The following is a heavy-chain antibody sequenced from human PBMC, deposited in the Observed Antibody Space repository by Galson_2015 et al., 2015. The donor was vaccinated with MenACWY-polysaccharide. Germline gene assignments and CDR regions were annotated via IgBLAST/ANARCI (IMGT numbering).Heavy chain of an antibody. CDR2: IGGSGSNT. D-gene: IGHD2-2*01. V-gene: IGHV3-23*01. CDR3: ARVRYSTGKYQFDY. Sequence: SLRLSCAASGFTSSNYAMSWVRQAPGKGLEWVSTIGGSGSNTHYADYVKGRFTISRDNSKNTLSLQMNSMRAEDTAVYYCARVRYSTGKYQFDYWGQGTLVAVSS. J-gene: IGHJ4*02. CDR1: GFTSSNYA.